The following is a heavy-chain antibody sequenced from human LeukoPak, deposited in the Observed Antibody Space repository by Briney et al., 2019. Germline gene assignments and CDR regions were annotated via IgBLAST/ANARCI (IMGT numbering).Heavy chain of an antibody. J-gene: IGHJ3*02. Sequence: GGSLRLSCAASGFTFGTYDMYWIRQAPGKGLECVSSISRGGGAYTYYADSVKGRFTISRDDSRNTLYLQMNSLRAEDTAVYYCAKEGYSYGCDAFDIWGQGTMVTVSS. CDR1: GFTFGTYD. CDR3: AKEGYSYGCDAFDI. V-gene: IGHV3-23*01. CDR2: ISRGGGAYT. D-gene: IGHD5-18*01.